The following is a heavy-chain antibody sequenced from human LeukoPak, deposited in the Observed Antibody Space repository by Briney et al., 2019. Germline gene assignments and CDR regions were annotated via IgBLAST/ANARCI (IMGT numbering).Heavy chain of an antibody. V-gene: IGHV3-48*03. CDR1: GFTFSNFD. CDR2: IDSSGTVR. J-gene: IGHJ4*02. Sequence: HAGGSLRLSCAASGFTFSNFDMTWVRRAPGKGLEWLSYIDSSGTVRYYADSVNRRFTISRDNAKNSLHLQMSSLRAEDTAVYYCARETRGGTYRYNFLDYWGLGTLVTVSS. CDR3: ARETRGGTYRYNFLDY. D-gene: IGHD3-16*02.